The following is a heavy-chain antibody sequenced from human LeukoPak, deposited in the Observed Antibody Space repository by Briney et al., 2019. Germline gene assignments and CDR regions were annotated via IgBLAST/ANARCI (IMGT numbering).Heavy chain of an antibody. V-gene: IGHV4-34*01. Sequence: PSETLSLTCAVYGGSFSGYYWSWIRQPPGKGLEWIGEINHSGSTNYNPSLKSRVTISVDTSKNQFSLKLSSVTAADTAVYCCARGGSSSWYRYFDYWGQGTLVTVSS. CDR3: ARGGSSSWYRYFDY. J-gene: IGHJ4*03. CDR1: GGSFSGYY. CDR2: INHSGST. D-gene: IGHD6-13*01.